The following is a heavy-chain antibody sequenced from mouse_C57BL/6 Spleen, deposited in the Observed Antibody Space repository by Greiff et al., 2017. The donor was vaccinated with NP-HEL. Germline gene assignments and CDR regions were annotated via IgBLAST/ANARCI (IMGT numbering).Heavy chain of an antibody. D-gene: IGHD1-1*01. J-gene: IGHJ1*03. CDR1: GFSLTSYG. Sequence: QVQLQQSGPGLVQPSQSLSITCTVSGFSLTSYGVHWVRQSPGKGLEWLGVIWSGGSTDYNAAFISRLSISKDNSKSQVFFKMNSLQADDTAIYYCARNSHGSSFDVWGTGTTVTVSS. CDR2: IWSGGST. CDR3: ARNSHGSSFDV. V-gene: IGHV2-2*01.